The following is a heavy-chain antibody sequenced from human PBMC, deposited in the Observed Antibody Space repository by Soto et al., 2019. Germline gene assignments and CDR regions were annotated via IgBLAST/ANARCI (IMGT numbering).Heavy chain of an antibody. V-gene: IGHV3-30-3*01. CDR1: GFIFSSYA. J-gene: IGHJ4*02. Sequence: QVQLVESGGGVVQLGRSLRLSCAASGFIFSSYAMHWVRQAPGKGLEWVAVISSDGSNRYYADSVGGRFTISRDNSENTVYLHMSSLTGDDTAVFYCAKAPWNLAHTHYFDFWGQGTLVTVSS. D-gene: IGHD1-1*01. CDR3: AKAPWNLAHTHYFDF. CDR2: ISSDGSNR.